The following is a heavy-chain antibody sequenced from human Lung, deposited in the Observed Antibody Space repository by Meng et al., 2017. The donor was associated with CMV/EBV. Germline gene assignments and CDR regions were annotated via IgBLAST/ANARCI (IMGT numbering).Heavy chain of an antibody. CDR3: ARDLGDDCTNGVCYSVDAFDI. Sequence: ASVKVSXKASGYTFTGYYMHWVRQAPGQGLEWMGWINPNSGGTNYAQKFQGRVTMTRDTSISTAYMELSRLRSDDTAVYYCARDLGDDCTNGVCYSVDAFDIWGQGXMVTVSS. CDR1: GYTFTGYY. CDR2: INPNSGGT. V-gene: IGHV1-2*02. J-gene: IGHJ3*02. D-gene: IGHD2-8*01.